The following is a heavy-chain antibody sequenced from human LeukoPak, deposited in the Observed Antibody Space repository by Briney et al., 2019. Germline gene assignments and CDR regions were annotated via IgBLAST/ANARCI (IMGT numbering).Heavy chain of an antibody. Sequence: PGGSLRLSCVASGFPFSSYWMTWVRQAPGKGLEWIGYIYHSGSTYYNPSLKSRVTISVDRSKNQFSLKLSSVTAADTAVYYCARGIAAANWFDPWGQGTLVTVSS. V-gene: IGHV4-4*02. CDR2: IYHSGST. CDR3: ARGIAAANWFDP. CDR1: GFPFSSYW. D-gene: IGHD6-13*01. J-gene: IGHJ5*02.